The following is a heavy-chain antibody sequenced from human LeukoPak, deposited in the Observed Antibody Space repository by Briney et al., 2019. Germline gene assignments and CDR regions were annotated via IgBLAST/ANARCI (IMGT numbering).Heavy chain of an antibody. Sequence: GGSLRLSCSASGLTLSIYAMGWVRQAPGKGLEWVSVIYSGGSTYYADSVKGRFTISRDNSKNTLYLQMNSLRAEDTAVYSCACSTIGPTTLAYWGQGTLVTVSS. CDR2: IYSGGST. CDR3: ACSTIGPTTLAY. CDR1: GLTLSIYA. J-gene: IGHJ4*02. D-gene: IGHD2/OR15-2a*01. V-gene: IGHV3-53*01.